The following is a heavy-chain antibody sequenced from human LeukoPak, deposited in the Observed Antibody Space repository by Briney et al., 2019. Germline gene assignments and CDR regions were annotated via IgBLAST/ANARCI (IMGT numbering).Heavy chain of an antibody. V-gene: IGHV4-4*07. CDR3: ARDRRVAMANYYYYYMDV. CDR1: GGSISSYD. J-gene: IGHJ6*03. D-gene: IGHD5-12*01. Sequence: SETLSLTCTVSGGSISSYDWSWIRQPAGKGLEWIGRIYTSGSTNYNPYLKSRVTMSVDTSKNQYSLNLSSVTAAGTAVYYCARDRRVAMANYYYYYMDVWGKGTTVTISS. CDR2: IYTSGST.